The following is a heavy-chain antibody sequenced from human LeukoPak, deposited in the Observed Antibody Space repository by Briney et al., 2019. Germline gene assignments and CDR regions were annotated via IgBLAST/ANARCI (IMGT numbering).Heavy chain of an antibody. CDR2: ISVDSGIT. V-gene: IGHV1-18*01. J-gene: IGHJ4*02. CDR3: ARTTSSSYRS. CDR1: GYRFNTHS. Sequence: GASVKVSCKASGYRFNTHSITWVRQAPGQGLEWMGWISVDSGITKYVHKFQDRVTMTTDTSSNTAYMELRSLRSDDTAVYYCARTTSSSYRSWGQGTLVTVSS. D-gene: IGHD6-13*01.